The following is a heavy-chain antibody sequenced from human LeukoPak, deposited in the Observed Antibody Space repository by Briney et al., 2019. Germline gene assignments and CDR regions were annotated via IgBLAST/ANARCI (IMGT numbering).Heavy chain of an antibody. J-gene: IGHJ4*02. CDR3: ARADLTRFGEFRGFDY. CDR1: GGSISNYY. D-gene: IGHD3-10*01. V-gene: IGHV4-59*01. CDR2: IYYSGGT. Sequence: SETLSLTCPVSGGSISNYYWTWIRQPPGKELEWIGYIYYSGGTNYNPSLKSRVTISIDASKNQFPLKLSSVTAADTAVYYCARADLTRFGEFRGFDYWGQGALVTVSS.